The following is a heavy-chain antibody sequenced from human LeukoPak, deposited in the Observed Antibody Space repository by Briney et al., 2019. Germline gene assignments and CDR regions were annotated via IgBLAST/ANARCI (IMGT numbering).Heavy chain of an antibody. Sequence: SETLSLTCAVYGGSFSGYYWSWIRQPPGKGLEWIGEINHSGSTNYNPSLKSRVTISVDTSKNQFSLKLSSVTAADTAVYYCARGSRGGCSGGSCYSLDYWGQGTLVTVSS. J-gene: IGHJ4*02. CDR1: GGSFSGYY. CDR2: INHSGST. D-gene: IGHD2-15*01. V-gene: IGHV4-34*01. CDR3: ARGSRGGCSGGSCYSLDY.